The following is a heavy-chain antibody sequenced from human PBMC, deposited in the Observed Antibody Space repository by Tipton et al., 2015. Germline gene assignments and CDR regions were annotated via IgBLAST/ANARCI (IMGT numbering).Heavy chain of an antibody. CDR2: IYYSGST. Sequence: TLSLTCTVSDGSISSSSYYWGWIRQPPGKGLACIGSIYYSGSTYYNPSLQSRVTISADTSKNQFSLKLSSVTAADTAVYYCARERRDYYVMDVWGQGTTVTVSS. J-gene: IGHJ6*02. V-gene: IGHV4-39*07. CDR3: ARERRDYYVMDV. CDR1: DGSISSSSYY.